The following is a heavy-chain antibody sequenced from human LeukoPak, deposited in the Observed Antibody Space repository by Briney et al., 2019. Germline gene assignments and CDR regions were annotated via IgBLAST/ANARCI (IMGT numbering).Heavy chain of an antibody. CDR1: GFTFSSYV. Sequence: PGGSLRLSCETAGFTFSSYVMHWVRRTPGKGLVWVSRISHDGFISYADSVKGRFTISRDNAKNTLILQMNSLRAEDTAVYYCVGVVIMDDAFDIWGQGTMVTVSS. D-gene: IGHD3-3*01. CDR2: ISHDGFI. J-gene: IGHJ3*02. V-gene: IGHV3-74*01. CDR3: VGVVIMDDAFDI.